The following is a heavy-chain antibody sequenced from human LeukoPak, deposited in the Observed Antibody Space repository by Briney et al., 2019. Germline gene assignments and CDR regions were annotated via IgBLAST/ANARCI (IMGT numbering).Heavy chain of an antibody. V-gene: IGHV3-33*01. D-gene: IGHD2-21*01. CDR2: TWYDGRNN. CDR3: AREVAPLYFHYGMDV. J-gene: IGHJ6*01. CDR1: GFTFSSYG. Sequence: SGGSLRLSCAASGFTFSSYGMHWVRPAPGKGLEWVAVTWYDGRNNYYAASVKGRFTISRDDSKTTVYLLMNSLRAEDTAVYYCAREVAPLYFHYGMDVWGEGTTVTVSS.